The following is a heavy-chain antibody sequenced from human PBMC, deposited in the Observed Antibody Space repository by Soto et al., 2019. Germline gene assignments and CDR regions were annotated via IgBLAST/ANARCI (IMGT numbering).Heavy chain of an antibody. CDR3: ATLHGSGHRSVFDY. J-gene: IGHJ4*02. CDR1: GGSISSYY. V-gene: IGHV4-59*08. D-gene: IGHD3-10*01. Sequence: QVQLQESGPGLVKPSETLSLTCTVSGGSISSYYWSWIRQPPGKGLEWIGYIYYSGSANYNPTLKSRVTISVDTSKNQSSLKLSSVTAADTAVYYCATLHGSGHRSVFDYWGQGTLVTVSS. CDR2: IYYSGSA.